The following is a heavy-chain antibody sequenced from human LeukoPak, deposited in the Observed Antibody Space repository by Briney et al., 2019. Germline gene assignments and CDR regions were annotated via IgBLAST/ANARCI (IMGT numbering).Heavy chain of an antibody. CDR2: IIPIFGTA. Sequence: SVKVSCKASGGTFSSYAIIWVRQAPGQGLEWMGGIIPIFGTANYAQKFQGRVTITTDESTSTAYMELSSLRSEDTAVYYCASESNHSSGDTGGYFDYWGQGTLVTVSS. D-gene: IGHD4-17*01. CDR1: GGTFSSYA. J-gene: IGHJ4*02. CDR3: ASESNHSSGDTGGYFDY. V-gene: IGHV1-69*05.